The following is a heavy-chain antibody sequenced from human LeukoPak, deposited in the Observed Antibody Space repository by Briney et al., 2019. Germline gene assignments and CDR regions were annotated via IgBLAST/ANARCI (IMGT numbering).Heavy chain of an antibody. D-gene: IGHD6-13*01. Sequence: PGGSLRLSCAASGFTFSSYAMKWVRQAPGKGLEWVSAISGSSGSTYYADSVKGRFTISRDNSKNTLYLQMNSLRAEDTAVYYCAKVSLTNIAAAGPEYFQHWGQGTLVTVSS. CDR3: AKVSLTNIAAAGPEYFQH. V-gene: IGHV3-23*01. J-gene: IGHJ1*01. CDR1: GFTFSSYA. CDR2: ISGSSGST.